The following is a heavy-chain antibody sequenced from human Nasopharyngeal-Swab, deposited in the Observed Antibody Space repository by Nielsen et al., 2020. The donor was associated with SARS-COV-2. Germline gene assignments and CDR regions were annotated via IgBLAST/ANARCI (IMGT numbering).Heavy chain of an antibody. D-gene: IGHD3-3*01. Sequence: SETLSLTCTVSGGSISSYYWSWIRQPPGKGLEWIGYIYYSGSTNYNPSLKSRVTISVDTSKNQFSLKLSSVTAADTAVYYCARSPAWIIITIETYYYYMDVWGKGTTVTVSS. CDR3: ARSPAWIIITIETYYYYMDV. J-gene: IGHJ6*03. CDR1: GGSISSYY. CDR2: IYYSGST. V-gene: IGHV4-59*01.